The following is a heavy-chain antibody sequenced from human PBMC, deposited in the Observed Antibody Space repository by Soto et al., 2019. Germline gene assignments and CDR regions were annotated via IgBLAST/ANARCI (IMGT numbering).Heavy chain of an antibody. Sequence: QLQLQESGPGLVKPSETLSLTCTVSGGSISSSSYYWGWIRQPPGKGLEWIGSIYYSGSTYYNPSLKSRVTISVDTSKNHFSLKLRSVTAADTAVYYWARKLSDIVLVSVAEAGFAIWGQGQMVTVSS. CDR2: IYYSGST. CDR1: GGSISSSSYY. D-gene: IGHD2-2*01. J-gene: IGHJ3*02. V-gene: IGHV4-39*02. CDR3: ARKLSDIVLVSVAEAGFAI.